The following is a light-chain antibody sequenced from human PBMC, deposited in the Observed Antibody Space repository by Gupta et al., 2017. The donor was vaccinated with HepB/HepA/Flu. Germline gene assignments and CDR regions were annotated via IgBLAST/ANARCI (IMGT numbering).Light chain of an antibody. J-gene: IGKJ1*01. CDR1: QAISNH. V-gene: IGKV1-8*01. Sequence: AIRMTQSPSSFSASTGDRVTITCRASQAISNHVVWYQQKPGKAPKLLIFDASTLNRGVPSRFSGSGSGTDFTLTISNLQSEDFATDYCQQYYNYLSLTFGQGTKVDIK. CDR3: QQYYNYLSLT. CDR2: DAS.